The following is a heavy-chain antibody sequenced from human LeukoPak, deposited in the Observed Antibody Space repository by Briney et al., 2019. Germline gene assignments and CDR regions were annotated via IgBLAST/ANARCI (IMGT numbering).Heavy chain of an antibody. Sequence: PSETLSLTCAVYGGSFSGYYWSWIRQPPGKGLEWIGYIYYSGSTNYNPSLKIRVTISVDTSKNLFSLKLSSVTAADTAVYYCARAPSYYYDSSGYIDPLPYYFDYWGQGTLVTVSS. D-gene: IGHD3-22*01. CDR1: GGSFSGYY. CDR2: IYYSGST. V-gene: IGHV4-59*01. CDR3: ARAPSYYYDSSGYIDPLPYYFDY. J-gene: IGHJ4*02.